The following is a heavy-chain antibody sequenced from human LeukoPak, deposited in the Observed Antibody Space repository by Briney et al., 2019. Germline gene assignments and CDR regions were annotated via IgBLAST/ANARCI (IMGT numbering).Heavy chain of an antibody. CDR3: ASFTATVTTHWFDP. CDR1: GGSVSSGSYY. CDR2: IYYSGST. V-gene: IGHV4-31*03. D-gene: IGHD4-17*01. J-gene: IGHJ5*02. Sequence: PSETLSLTCTVSGGSVSSGSYYWSWIRQHPGKGLEWIGYIYYSGSTYYNPSLKSRVTISVDTSKNQFSLKLSSVTAADTAVYYCASFTATVTTHWFDPWGQGTLVTVSS.